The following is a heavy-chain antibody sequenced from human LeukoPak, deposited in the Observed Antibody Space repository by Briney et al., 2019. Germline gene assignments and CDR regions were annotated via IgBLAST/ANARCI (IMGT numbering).Heavy chain of an antibody. CDR2: ISGSGGIR. CDR1: GFTFSSYA. Sequence: GGSLRLSCAASGFTFSSYAMSWVRQAPGKGLEGVSAISGSGGIRYYADSGKGRFTISRHNFKNTLYLQMNSLRAEDTAVYYCAKVIKGQWPDYWGQGTLVTVSS. V-gene: IGHV3-23*01. J-gene: IGHJ4*02. CDR3: AKVIKGQWPDY. D-gene: IGHD6-19*01.